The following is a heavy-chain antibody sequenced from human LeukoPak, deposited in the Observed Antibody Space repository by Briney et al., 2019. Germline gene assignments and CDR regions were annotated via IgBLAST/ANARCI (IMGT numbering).Heavy chain of an antibody. J-gene: IGHJ4*02. CDR2: IYYSGST. D-gene: IGHD3-16*01. Sequence: KSSETLSLTCTASGGSISSYYWSWIRQPPGKGLEWIGYIYYSGSTNYNTSLKSRVTISVDTSKNQFSLKVSSVTAADTAVYYCARVNPLGELFWGQGTLVTVSS. V-gene: IGHV4-59*01. CDR3: ARVNPLGELF. CDR1: GGSISSYY.